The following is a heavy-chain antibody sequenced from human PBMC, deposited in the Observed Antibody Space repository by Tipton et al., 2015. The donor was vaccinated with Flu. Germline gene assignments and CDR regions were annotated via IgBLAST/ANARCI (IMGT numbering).Heavy chain of an antibody. V-gene: IGHV4-59*01. Sequence: TLSLTCTVSGGSISSYYWTWIRQTPGKGLEWMGYVYYTGTTTYNPSLKSRVTMALDTSKKQSSLTLNSVTAADTAVYFCARDEALLFPRTLVYWGQGIFVTVSS. CDR2: VYYTGTT. CDR3: ARDEALLFPRTLVY. CDR1: GGSISSYY. J-gene: IGHJ4*02. D-gene: IGHD2/OR15-2a*01.